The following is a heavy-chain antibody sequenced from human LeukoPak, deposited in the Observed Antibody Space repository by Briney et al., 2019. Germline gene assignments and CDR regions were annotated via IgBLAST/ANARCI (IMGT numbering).Heavy chain of an antibody. V-gene: IGHV4-61*02. J-gene: IGHJ4*02. CDR1: GGSISSGSYY. CDR3: ARSAYYDFWSGYDY. Sequence: SQTLSLTCIVSGGSISSGSYYWSWIRQPAGKGLEWIGRIYTSGSTNYNPSLKSRVTISVDTSKNQFSLKLSSVTAADTAVYYCARSAYYDFWSGYDYWGQGTLVTVSS. CDR2: IYTSGST. D-gene: IGHD3-3*01.